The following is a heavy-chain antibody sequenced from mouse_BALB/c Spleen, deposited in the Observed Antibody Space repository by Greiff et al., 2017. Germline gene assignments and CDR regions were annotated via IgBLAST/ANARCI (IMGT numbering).Heavy chain of an antibody. Sequence: EVKLMESGPELVKPGASVKMSCKASGYTFTSYVMHWVKQKPGQGLEWIGYINPYNDGTKYNEKFKGKATLTSDKSSSTAYMELSSLTSEDSAVYYCARLDGSSYWYFDVWGAGTTVTVSS. CDR1: GYTFTSYV. CDR2: INPYNDGT. V-gene: IGHV1-14*01. J-gene: IGHJ1*01. CDR3: ARLDGSSYWYFDV. D-gene: IGHD1-1*01.